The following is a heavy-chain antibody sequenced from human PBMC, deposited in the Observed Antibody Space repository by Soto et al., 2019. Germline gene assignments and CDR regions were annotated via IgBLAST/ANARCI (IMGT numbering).Heavy chain of an antibody. V-gene: IGHV3-23*01. CDR1: GFTFRSYA. Sequence: DGQLLESGGGVVQPGGSLRLSCAASGFTFRSYAMSWVRQAPGKGLEWVSGISGSGISTHYADSVKGRFTVSRDNSNNTLYLQMNSLRAEDTAVYNCAKAPVGPDWYFDLWGRGTLVPVSS. CDR3: AKAPVGPDWYFDL. CDR2: ISGSGIST. J-gene: IGHJ2*01.